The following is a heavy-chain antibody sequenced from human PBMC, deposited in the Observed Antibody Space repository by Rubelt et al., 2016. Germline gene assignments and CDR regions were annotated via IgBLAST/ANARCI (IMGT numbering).Heavy chain of an antibody. CDR3: ARARSYPYGMDV. D-gene: IGHD2-2*01. CDR1: GFISSNAW. Sequence: EVQLVESVGGLVKPGGSLRLSCAASGFISSNAWMSWVRQAPGTGLEWVSSINSSSSTIYYADSVNGRFTISRDNARNSLYLQRNSLRAEDTSVYYCARARSYPYGMDVWGQGTTVTVSS. V-gene: IGHV3-48*04. CDR2: INSSSSTI. J-gene: IGHJ6*02.